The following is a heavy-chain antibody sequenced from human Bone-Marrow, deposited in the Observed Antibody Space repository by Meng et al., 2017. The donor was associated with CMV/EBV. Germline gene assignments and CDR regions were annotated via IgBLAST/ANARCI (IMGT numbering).Heavy chain of an antibody. CDR3: ARDSTYYYDSSGFPYGMDV. Sequence: SVKVSCKASGGTFSSYAISWVRQAPGQGLEWMGGIIPILGIANYAQKFQGRVTITADKSTSTAYMELSSLRSEDTAVYYCARDSTYYYDSSGFPYGMDVWGQGTTVTVSS. CDR1: GGTFSSYA. J-gene: IGHJ6*02. CDR2: IIPILGIA. V-gene: IGHV1-69*10. D-gene: IGHD3-22*01.